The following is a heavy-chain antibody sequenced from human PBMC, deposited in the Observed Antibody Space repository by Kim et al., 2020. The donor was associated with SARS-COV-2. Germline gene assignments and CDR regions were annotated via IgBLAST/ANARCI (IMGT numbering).Heavy chain of an antibody. D-gene: IGHD4-17*01. CDR3: ARGTLRLNHHAGYYYYYGMDV. CDR2: MNPNSGNT. J-gene: IGHJ6*02. CDR1: GYTFTSYD. V-gene: IGHV1-8*01. Sequence: ASVKVSCKASGYTFTSYDINWVRQATGQGLEWMGWMNPNSGNTGYAQKFQGRVTMTRNTSISTAYMELSSLRSEDTAVYYCARGTLRLNHHAGYYYYYGMDVWGQGTTVTVSS.